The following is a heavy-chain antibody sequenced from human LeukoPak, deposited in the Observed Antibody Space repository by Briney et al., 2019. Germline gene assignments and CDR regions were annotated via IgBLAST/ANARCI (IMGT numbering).Heavy chain of an antibody. V-gene: IGHV3-23*01. D-gene: IGHD3-3*01. J-gene: IGHJ6*03. CDR3: AKDPRITKNYYYYYYMDV. Sequence: PGGSLRLSCAASGFTFSSYWMSWVRQAPGKRLEWVSAISGSGGSTNYVDSVKGRFTISRDNSKNTLYLQMNSLRVEDTALYYCAKDPRITKNYYYYYYMDVWGKGTTVTVSS. CDR2: ISGSGGST. CDR1: GFTFSSYW.